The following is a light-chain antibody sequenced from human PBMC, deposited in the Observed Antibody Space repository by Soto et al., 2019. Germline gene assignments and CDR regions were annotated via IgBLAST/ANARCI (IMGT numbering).Light chain of an antibody. Sequence: QSVLTQLPSVSAAPGQKVTISCSGSSSNIGMNYVSWYQQLPGAAPKLLIYDTDKRPSGIPDRFSGTKSDTSATLVITGLQTGDEADYYCGTWDSSLSAGRVFGGGTKLTVL. CDR2: DTD. CDR3: GTWDSSLSAGRV. CDR1: SSNIGMNY. V-gene: IGLV1-51*01. J-gene: IGLJ2*01.